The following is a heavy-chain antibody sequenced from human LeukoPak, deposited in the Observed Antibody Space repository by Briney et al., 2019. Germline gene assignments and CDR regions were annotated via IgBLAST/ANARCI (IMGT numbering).Heavy chain of an antibody. Sequence: SETLSLTYTVSGDSISSYYWSWIRQPPGKGLEWIGYVYSSGTTKYNPSLKSRVTMSVDTSKNQISLNLLSVTAADTAMYYCARHPRSCTGSGTCYSWFDPSGQGTLVTVSS. CDR2: VYSSGTT. V-gene: IGHV4-59*08. CDR1: GDSISSYY. D-gene: IGHD2-15*01. J-gene: IGHJ5*02. CDR3: ARHPRSCTGSGTCYSWFDP.